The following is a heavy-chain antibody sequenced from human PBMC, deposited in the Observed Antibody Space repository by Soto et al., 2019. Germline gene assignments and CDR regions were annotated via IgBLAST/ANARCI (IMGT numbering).Heavy chain of an antibody. CDR1: GFTFTSSA. CDR3: AKADYCSSTSCYTQYYYYGMDV. D-gene: IGHD2-2*02. V-gene: IGHV1-58*01. J-gene: IGHJ6*02. Sequence: GASVKVSCKASGFTFTSSAVQWVRQARGQRLEWIGWIVVGSGNTNYAQKFQERVTITRDMSTSTAYMELNSLRAEDTAVYYCAKADYCSSTSCYTQYYYYGMDVWGQGTTVTVSS. CDR2: IVVGSGNT.